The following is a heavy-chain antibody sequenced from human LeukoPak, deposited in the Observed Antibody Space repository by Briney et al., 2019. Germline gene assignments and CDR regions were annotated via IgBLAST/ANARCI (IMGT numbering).Heavy chain of an antibody. CDR3: AREASGYSYGLDAFDI. Sequence: GGTLRLSCAASGFTFSSYGMSWVRQAPGKGLEWVSYISSSGSTIYYADSVKGRFTISRDNAKNSLYVQMNSLRAEDTAVYYCAREASGYSYGLDAFDIWGQGTMVTVSS. V-gene: IGHV3-48*04. D-gene: IGHD5-18*01. CDR2: ISSSGSTI. J-gene: IGHJ3*02. CDR1: GFTFSSYG.